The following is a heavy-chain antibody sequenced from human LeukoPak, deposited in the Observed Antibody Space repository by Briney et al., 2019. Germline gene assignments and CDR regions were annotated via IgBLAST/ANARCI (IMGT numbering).Heavy chain of an antibody. CDR1: GGSISSGDYY. CDR3: GREQAVQLGY. J-gene: IGHJ4*02. Sequence: SQTLSLTCTVSGGSISSGDYYWSWIRQPPGKGLEWIAYIYCTGSTYYNPSLNSRITITVDTSKNKFFLKLSSVDAAETVGYYWGREQAVQLGYLGQRTLVTDSS. CDR2: IYCTGST. D-gene: IGHD6-6*01. V-gene: IGHV4-30-4*08.